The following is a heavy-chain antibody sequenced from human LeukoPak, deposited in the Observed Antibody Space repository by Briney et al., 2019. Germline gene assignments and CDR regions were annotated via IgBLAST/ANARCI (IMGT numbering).Heavy chain of an antibody. J-gene: IGHJ5*02. CDR2: ISSSSSTI. D-gene: IGHD3-22*01. CDR3: ARDAKPYYYDSSGYGVPPNWFDP. Sequence: GGSLRLSCAASGFTFSSYSMNWVRQAPGKGLEWVSYISSSSSTIYYADSVKGRFTISRDNAKNSLYLQMNSLRAEDTAVYYCARDAKPYYYDSSGYGVPPNWFDPWGQGTLVTVSS. V-gene: IGHV3-48*01. CDR1: GFTFSSYS.